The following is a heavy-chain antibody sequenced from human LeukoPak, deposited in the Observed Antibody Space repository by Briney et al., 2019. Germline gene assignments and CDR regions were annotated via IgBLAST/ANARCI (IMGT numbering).Heavy chain of an antibody. CDR1: GFTFSNAR. CDR2: VKTKTDGGTK. CDR3: PTDRITRRGFAMDDAFDI. J-gene: IGHJ3*02. D-gene: IGHD2-8*01. V-gene: IGHV3-15*07. Sequence: GGPLRLSGAASGFTFSNARMNCVRHPPGKGQEWVGRVKTKTDGGTKDYVAPVKGRFTISRDDSKNTLYLQMKSLKIEDTAVYYCPTDRITRRGFAMDDAFDIWGQGTMVTVSS.